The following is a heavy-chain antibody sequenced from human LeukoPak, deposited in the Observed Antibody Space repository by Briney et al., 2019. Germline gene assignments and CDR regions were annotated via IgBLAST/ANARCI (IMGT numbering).Heavy chain of an antibody. CDR1: GFTFSSYG. CDR3: ARDTPVVGTRYFDY. J-gene: IGHJ4*02. CDR2: IRYDGSNK. Sequence: GGSLRLSCAASGFTFSSYGMHWVRQAPGKGLEWVAFIRYDGSNKYYADSVKGRFTISRDNSKNTLYLQMNSLRVEDTAVYYCARDTPVVGTRYFDYWGQGTLVTVSS. V-gene: IGHV3-30*02. D-gene: IGHD2-15*01.